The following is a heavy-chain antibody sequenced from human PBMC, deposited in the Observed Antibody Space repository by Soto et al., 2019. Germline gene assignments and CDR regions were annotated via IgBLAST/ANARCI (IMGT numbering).Heavy chain of an antibody. Sequence: PXGCLRLSCKGCGFSFNSYNINWVRKAPGKGLEWVSSITDGIQYIYQSESKRGRFTISRDDATNSAYLQINSLRAEDTAVYYCSMSPRVGVRGGPWGQRTLVTVSS. CDR3: SMSPRVGVRGGP. J-gene: IGHJ5*02. CDR1: GFSFNSYN. CDR2: ITDGIQYI. V-gene: IGHV3-21*01. D-gene: IGHD3-16*01.